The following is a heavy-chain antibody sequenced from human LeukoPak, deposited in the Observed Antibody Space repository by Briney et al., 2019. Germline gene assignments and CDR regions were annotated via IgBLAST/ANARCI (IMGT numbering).Heavy chain of an antibody. CDR2: IYYSGST. V-gene: IGHV4-59*01. J-gene: IGHJ3*02. CDR3: ARNEWLSKWNAFDI. D-gene: IGHD3-3*01. CDR1: GGSISTYY. Sequence: SETLSLTCTVSGGSISTYYWSWTRQPPGKGLEWIGYIYYSGSTNYNPSLKSRVTISLDTSKDQFSLKLSSVTAADTAVYYCARNEWLSKWNAFDIWGQGTMLTVSS.